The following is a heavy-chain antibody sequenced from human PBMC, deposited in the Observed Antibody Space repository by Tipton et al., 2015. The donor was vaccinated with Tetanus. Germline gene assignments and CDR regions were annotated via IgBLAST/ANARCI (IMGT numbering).Heavy chain of an antibody. CDR1: GGSFSGYY. CDR3: ARHFPFAPIAS. Sequence: TLSLTCTVHGGSFSGYYWSWIRQPPGKGLEWIGEINHSGSTNYNPSLKSRLTISVDTSKNQFSLRLTSVTAADTATNYCARHFPFAPIASWGQGTPVTVSS. J-gene: IGHJ4*02. CDR2: INHSGST. D-gene: IGHD2/OR15-2a*01. V-gene: IGHV4-34*01.